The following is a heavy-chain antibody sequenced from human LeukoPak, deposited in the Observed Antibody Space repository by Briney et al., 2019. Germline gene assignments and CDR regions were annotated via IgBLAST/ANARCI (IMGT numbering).Heavy chain of an antibody. J-gene: IGHJ5*02. CDR2: ISAYNGNT. CDR3: ARGGGLVPGTWFDP. Sequence: ASVKVSCKASGYTFTSYGISWVRQAPGQGLEWMGWISAYNGNTNYAQEVQGRVSMTTDTSTSTAYLELRSLRSDNTAVYYCARGGGLVPGTWFDPWGQGTLVTVSS. CDR1: GYTFTSYG. D-gene: IGHD6-19*01. V-gene: IGHV1-18*01.